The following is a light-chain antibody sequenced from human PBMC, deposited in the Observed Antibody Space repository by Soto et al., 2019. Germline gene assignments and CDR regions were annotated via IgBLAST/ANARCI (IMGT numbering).Light chain of an antibody. Sequence: QLVLTQSPSASASLGASVKFTCTLSSGHSSYAIAWHQKQPGKGPRYLMDLNNDGSHTKGDGIPDRFSGSSSGADRYLIIASLQSEDEADYYCQTWGTGFQFFGGGTKLTVL. CDR3: QTWGTGFQF. CDR2: LNNDGSH. CDR1: SGHSSYA. J-gene: IGLJ2*01. V-gene: IGLV4-69*01.